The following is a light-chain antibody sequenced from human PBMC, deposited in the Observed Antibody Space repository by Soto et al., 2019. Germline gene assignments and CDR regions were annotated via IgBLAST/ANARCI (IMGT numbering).Light chain of an antibody. J-gene: IGKJ1*01. CDR3: QHYDDAVWT. V-gene: IGKV3-20*01. CDR1: QSVSSSY. CDR2: GAS. Sequence: EIVLTQSPGTLSLSPGKRATLSCRASQSVSSSYLAWYQQKPGQAPRLLIYGASLAATGTPDRFSGSGSGTDFTLTISRLEPEDIAVYYCQHYDDAVWTFGQGTKVDIK.